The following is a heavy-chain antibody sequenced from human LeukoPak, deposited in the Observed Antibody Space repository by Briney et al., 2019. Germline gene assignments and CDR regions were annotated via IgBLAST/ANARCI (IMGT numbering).Heavy chain of an antibody. D-gene: IGHD3-10*01. V-gene: IGHV5-51*01. Sequence: GESLKISCQGSGYTFTTYWIGWVRQMPGKGLEWMGNIYPGDSDTRYSPSFQGQVTISADKSISTAYLQWSSLKASDTAMYYCTRHGTGVTDYWGQGTLVTVSS. CDR1: GYTFTTYW. J-gene: IGHJ4*02. CDR3: TRHGTGVTDY. CDR2: IYPGDSDT.